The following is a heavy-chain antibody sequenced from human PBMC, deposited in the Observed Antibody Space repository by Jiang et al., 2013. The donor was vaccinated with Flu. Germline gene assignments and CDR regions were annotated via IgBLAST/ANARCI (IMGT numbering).Heavy chain of an antibody. Sequence: PGLVKPSQTLSLTCTVSGGSITSGDYYWSWIRQHPGKGLEWIGYIHFTGNTYYNPSLKRQLIISRDTSKNQFSLNLSSVTAADTAVYYCARHRGASFDYWGQGTLVTISS. CDR3: ARHRGASFDY. CDR2: IHFTGNT. J-gene: IGHJ4*02. V-gene: IGHV4-31*01. CDR1: GGSITSGDYY. D-gene: IGHD6-25*01.